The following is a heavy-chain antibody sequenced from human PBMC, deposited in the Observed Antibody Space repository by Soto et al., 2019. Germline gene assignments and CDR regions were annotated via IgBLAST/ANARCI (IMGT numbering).Heavy chain of an antibody. J-gene: IGHJ5*02. Sequence: GSLRLSDEASGWKFSRYAMSWVRQAQGKGLEWVADIRHDGSKKYYADSVKGRFTISRDNAKNSLYLQMNSLRAEDTAVYYCARDRRITMVRGHIPWFDPWGQGTLVTVSS. CDR2: IRHDGSKK. CDR1: GWKFSRYA. CDR3: ARDRRITMVRGHIPWFDP. V-gene: IGHV3-7*01. D-gene: IGHD3-10*01.